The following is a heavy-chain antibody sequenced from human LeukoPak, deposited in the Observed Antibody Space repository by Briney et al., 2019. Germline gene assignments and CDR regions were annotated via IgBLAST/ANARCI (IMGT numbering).Heavy chain of an antibody. Sequence: SETLSLTCAVYGGSSSGYYWSWIRQPPGKGLEWIGEIHHSGSTNYNPSLKSRVTISVDTSKNQFSLKLSSVTAADTAVYYCARGVVYDILTGYSRSLPHFDYWGQGTLVTVSS. D-gene: IGHD3-9*01. CDR1: GGSSSGYY. CDR3: ARGVVYDILTGYSRSLPHFDY. J-gene: IGHJ4*02. V-gene: IGHV4-34*01. CDR2: IHHSGST.